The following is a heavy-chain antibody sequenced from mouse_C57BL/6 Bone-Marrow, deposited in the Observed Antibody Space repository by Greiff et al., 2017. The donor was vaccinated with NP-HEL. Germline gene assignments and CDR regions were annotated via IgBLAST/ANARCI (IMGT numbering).Heavy chain of an antibody. Sequence: VQLQQSGPELVKPGASVKISCKASGYAFSSSWMNWVKQRPGKGLEWIGRIYPGDGDTNYNGKFKGKATLTADKSSSTAYIQLSSLTSEDSAVYFCAIYYGGYWYFDVWGTGTTVTVSS. J-gene: IGHJ1*03. CDR2: IYPGDGDT. CDR3: AIYYGGYWYFDV. CDR1: GYAFSSSW. D-gene: IGHD1-1*01. V-gene: IGHV1-82*01.